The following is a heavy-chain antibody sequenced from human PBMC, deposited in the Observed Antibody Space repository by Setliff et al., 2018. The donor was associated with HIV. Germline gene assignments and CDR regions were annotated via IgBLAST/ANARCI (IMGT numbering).Heavy chain of an antibody. CDR2: ISFNSGSTI. CDR3: ARAQDNYYDSSGYSFDS. Sequence: GGSLRLSCAASGFTFSDYYMSWIRQAPGKGLEWVSYISFNSGSTIYYADSVKGRFTISRDNAKNSLFLQMNSLRAEDTAVYYCARAQDNYYDSSGYSFDSWGQGSLVTVSS. CDR1: GFTFSDYY. D-gene: IGHD3-22*01. J-gene: IGHJ4*02. V-gene: IGHV3-11*04.